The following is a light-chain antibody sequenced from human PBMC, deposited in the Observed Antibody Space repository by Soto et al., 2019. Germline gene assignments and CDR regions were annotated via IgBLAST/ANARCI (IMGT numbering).Light chain of an antibody. CDR1: QSVSSN. CDR2: DAS. V-gene: IGKV3-15*01. Sequence: EIVMTQSPATLSVSPGERATLFCRTSQSVSSNLAWYQQKPGQAPRLLIYDASTRATGIPTRFSGSGSGTDFTLIISSLLSEYFAVYFCQQYGDWPPITFGQGTRLEIK. J-gene: IGKJ5*01. CDR3: QQYGDWPPIT.